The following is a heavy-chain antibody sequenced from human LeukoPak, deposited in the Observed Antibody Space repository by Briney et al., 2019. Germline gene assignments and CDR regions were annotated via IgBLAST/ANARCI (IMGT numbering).Heavy chain of an antibody. J-gene: IGHJ4*02. D-gene: IGHD3-16*01. CDR2: NYPGDSDT. CDR1: GASFTSSW. Sequence: LGKSLKISCKASGASFTSSWIGWVRQMPGKLQDWMAINYPGDSDTRYSPYFQGQVTISADKSISTAYLQWSSLKASDTAMYYCERLRLIQLADPFDFWGQGTLVTVSS. V-gene: IGHV5-51*01. CDR3: ERLRLIQLADPFDF.